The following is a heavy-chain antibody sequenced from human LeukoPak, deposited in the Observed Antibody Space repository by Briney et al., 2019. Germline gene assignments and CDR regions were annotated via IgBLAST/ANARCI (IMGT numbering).Heavy chain of an antibody. CDR2: IYYSGST. V-gene: IGHV4-59*01. CDR3: AREWELSRAFDI. D-gene: IGHD1-26*01. Sequence: SETLSLTCTVSGGSISSYYWSWIRQPPGKGLEWIGYIYYSGSTNYNPSLKSRVTISVDTSKNQISLKLSSVTAADTAVYYCAREWELSRAFDIWGQGTMVTVSS. J-gene: IGHJ3*02. CDR1: GGSISSYY.